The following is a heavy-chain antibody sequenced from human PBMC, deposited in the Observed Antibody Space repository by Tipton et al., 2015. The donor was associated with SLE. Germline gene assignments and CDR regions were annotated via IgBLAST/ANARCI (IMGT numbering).Heavy chain of an antibody. Sequence: TLSLTCTVSGGSFSGYYWSWIRQPPGKGLEWIGYIYDSGNSDYNPSLKSRVTISVDTSKNQFSLNLSSVTAADTAVYYCARVSQYYYMDVWGKGTTVTVSS. V-gene: IGHV4-59*12. J-gene: IGHJ6*03. CDR3: ARVSQYYYMDV. CDR1: GGSFSGYY. CDR2: IYDSGNS.